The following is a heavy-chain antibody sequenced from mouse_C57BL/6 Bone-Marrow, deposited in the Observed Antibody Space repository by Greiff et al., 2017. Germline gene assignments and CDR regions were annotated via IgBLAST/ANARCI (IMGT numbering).Heavy chain of an antibody. J-gene: IGHJ1*03. Sequence: EVKLVESGGGLVQPGGSLKLSCAASGFTFSDYGMAWVRQAPRKGPEWVAFISNLAYSIYYADTVTGRFTISRENAKNTLYLEMSSLRSEDTAMYYCARRPLGGYYQLYWYFDVWGTGTTVTVSS. CDR1: GFTFSDYG. CDR2: ISNLAYSI. D-gene: IGHD2-3*01. CDR3: ARRPLGGYYQLYWYFDV. V-gene: IGHV5-15*01.